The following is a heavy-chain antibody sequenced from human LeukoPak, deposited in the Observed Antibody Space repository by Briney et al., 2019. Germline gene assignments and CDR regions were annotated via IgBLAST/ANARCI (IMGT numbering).Heavy chain of an antibody. CDR2: IYYSGST. J-gene: IGHJ6*02. D-gene: IGHD6-19*01. CDR3: ARERRWSSGSYYYGMDV. V-gene: IGHV4-59*01. Sequence: SETLSLTCTVSGGSISSYYWSWIRQPPGKGLEWIGYIYYSGSTNYNPSLKSRVTISVDTSKNQFSLKLSSVTAADTAVYYCARERRWSSGSYYYGMDVWGQGTTVTVSS. CDR1: GGSISSYY.